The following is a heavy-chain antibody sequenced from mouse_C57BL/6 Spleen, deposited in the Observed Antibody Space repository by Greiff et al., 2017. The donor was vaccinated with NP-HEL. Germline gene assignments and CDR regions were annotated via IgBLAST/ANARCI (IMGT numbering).Heavy chain of an antibody. CDR1: GYTFTSYW. Sequence: EVQLQQSGTVLARPGASVKMSCKTSGYTFTSYWMHWVKQRPGQGLEWIGAIYPGNSDTSYNQKFKGKAKLTAVTSASTAYMELSSLTNEDSAVYYCTRGWKDYYGSSYDYFDYWGQGTTLTVSS. D-gene: IGHD1-1*01. V-gene: IGHV1-5*01. CDR2: IYPGNSDT. J-gene: IGHJ2*01. CDR3: TRGWKDYYGSSYDYFDY.